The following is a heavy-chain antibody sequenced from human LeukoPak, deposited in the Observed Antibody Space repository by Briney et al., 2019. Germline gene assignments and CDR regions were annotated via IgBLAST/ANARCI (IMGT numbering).Heavy chain of an antibody. Sequence: GGSLRLSCAASGFTFDDYAMHWVRQAPGKGLEWVSLISGDGGSTYYADSVKGRFTISRDNSKNSLYLQMNSLRTEDTALYYCAKDIYYYGSSGLFQHWGQGTLVTVSS. CDR1: GFTFDDYA. V-gene: IGHV3-43*02. CDR2: ISGDGGST. J-gene: IGHJ1*01. D-gene: IGHD3-22*01. CDR3: AKDIYYYGSSGLFQH.